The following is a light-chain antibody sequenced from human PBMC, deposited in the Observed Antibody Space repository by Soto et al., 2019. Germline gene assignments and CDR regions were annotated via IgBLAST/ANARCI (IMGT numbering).Light chain of an antibody. CDR1: QTVCRGC. CDR2: GVS. Sequence: TQSPGTLSLSPGERATISCRASQTVCRGCLAWYQQKSGQAPRLLIFGVSNRPTGISDRFSGSGSGTDFTLTISRLEPEDFAVYFCQQYGTSPPLTFGGGTRVDI. V-gene: IGKV3-20*01. J-gene: IGKJ4*01. CDR3: QQYGTSPPLT.